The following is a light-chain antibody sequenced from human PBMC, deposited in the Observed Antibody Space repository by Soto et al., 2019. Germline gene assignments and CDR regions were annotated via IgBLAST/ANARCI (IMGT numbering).Light chain of an antibody. CDR1: QSVSSK. J-gene: IGKJ5*01. Sequence: ERVMSQSTAAVSVSPGERVTLSCRASQSVSSKLAWYQQKPGQAPRLLIYDTSTRATGIPARFSGSGSGTEFTLTISSLQSEDFAVYYCQQYSNWPPITFGQGARLEI. CDR2: DTS. CDR3: QQYSNWPPIT. V-gene: IGKV3-15*01.